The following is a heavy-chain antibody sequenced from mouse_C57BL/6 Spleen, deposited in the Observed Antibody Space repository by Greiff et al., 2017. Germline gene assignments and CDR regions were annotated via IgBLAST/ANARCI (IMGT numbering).Heavy chain of an antibody. V-gene: IGHV5-6*01. D-gene: IGHD2-4*01. CDR3: ARQGDYARYFDV. J-gene: IGHJ1*03. CDR1: GFTFSSYG. CDR2: ISSGGSYT. Sequence: EVKLMESGGDLVKPGGSLKLSCAASGFTFSSYGMSWVRQTPDKRLEWVANISSGGSYTYYPDSVKGRFTISRDNAKNTLYLQMSSLKSEDTAMYYCARQGDYARYFDVWGTGTTVTVSS.